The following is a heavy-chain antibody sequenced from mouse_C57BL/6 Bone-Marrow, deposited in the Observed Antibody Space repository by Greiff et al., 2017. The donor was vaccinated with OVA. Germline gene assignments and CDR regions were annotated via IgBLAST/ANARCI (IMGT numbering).Heavy chain of an antibody. D-gene: IGHD2-4*01. V-gene: IGHV1-26*01. CDR3: ARSGVYYDYDGDVDY. J-gene: IGHJ2*01. CDR2: INPNNGGT. Sequence: EVKLQQSGPELVKPGASVKISCKASGYTFTDYYMNWVKQSHGKSLEWIGDINPNNGGTSYNQKFKGKATLTVDQSSSTAYMQLNSLTSEDSAVYYCARSGVYYDYDGDVDYWGQGTTLTVSS. CDR1: GYTFTDYY.